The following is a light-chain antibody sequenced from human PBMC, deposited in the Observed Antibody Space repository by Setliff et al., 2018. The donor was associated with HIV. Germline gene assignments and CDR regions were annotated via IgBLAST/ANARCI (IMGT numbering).Light chain of an antibody. V-gene: IGLV2-14*03. CDR1: SSDIGGYKY. J-gene: IGLJ1*01. Sequence: QSALTQPASVSGSPGQWITISCTGTSSDIGGYKYVSWYQQHPGKAPKLIIYDVTNRPSDISNRFSGSKPGNTASLTISGLQAEDEADYYCSAYASSDTLYVFGTGTKVT. CDR3: SAYASSDTLYV. CDR2: DVT.